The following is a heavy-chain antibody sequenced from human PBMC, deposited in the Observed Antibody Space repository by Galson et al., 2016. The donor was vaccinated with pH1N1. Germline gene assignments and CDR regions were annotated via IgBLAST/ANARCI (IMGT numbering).Heavy chain of an antibody. Sequence: QSGAEVKKPGESLKISCRGSGYSFTSYWIAWVRQKPGKGLEWMGIVYPGDSDTRYSPSFRGLFTFSADKSIGTAYLQWGSLEASDTAIYYCARLRGGITVVREVYFDLWGQGTLVTVSP. CDR3: ARLRGGITVVREVYFDL. V-gene: IGHV5-51*03. J-gene: IGHJ4*02. CDR1: GYSFTSYW. CDR2: VYPGDSDT. D-gene: IGHD3-10*01.